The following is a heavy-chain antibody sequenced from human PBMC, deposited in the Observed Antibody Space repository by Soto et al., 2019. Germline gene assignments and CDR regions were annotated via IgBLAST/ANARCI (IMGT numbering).Heavy chain of an antibody. CDR1: GFTFSRHS. D-gene: IGHD5-12*01. CDR2: VDGGGGSK. CDR3: ARGPVATIPPRLDS. V-gene: IGHV3-23*01. J-gene: IGHJ4*02. Sequence: GGSLRLSCAASGFTFSRHSMSWVRQAPGKGLEWVSAVDGGGGSKLYTDSMKGRFTISRDNSKNTLYLQMSSLRAEDTALYYCARGPVATIPPRLDSWGQGTLVTVSS.